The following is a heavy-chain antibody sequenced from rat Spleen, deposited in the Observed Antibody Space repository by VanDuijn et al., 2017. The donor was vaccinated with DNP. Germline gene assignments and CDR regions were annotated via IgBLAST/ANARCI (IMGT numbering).Heavy chain of an antibody. Sequence: EVQLQESGPGLVKPSQSLSLTCSVTGYSIISSYRWNWIRKFPGNKLEWMGYIHSAGSTQYNPSLKGRISITGDTSKNQFFLRVNSVTTDVTATYYCARFGSTVATWYFDFWGPGTMVTVSS. D-gene: IGHD1-3*01. CDR2: IHSAGST. V-gene: IGHV3-3*01. J-gene: IGHJ1*01. CDR1: GYSIISSYR. CDR3: ARFGSTVATWYFDF.